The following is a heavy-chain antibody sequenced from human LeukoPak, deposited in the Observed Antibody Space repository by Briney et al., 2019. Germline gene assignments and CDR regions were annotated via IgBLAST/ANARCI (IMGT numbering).Heavy chain of an antibody. CDR1: GGTFSSYA. V-gene: IGHV1-18*01. CDR2: ISAYNGNT. Sequence: ASVKVSCKASGGTFSSYAISWVRQAPGQGLEWMGWISAYNGNTNYAQKLQGRVTMTTDTSTSTAYMELRSLRSDDTAVYYCAREAYCGGDCYLDYWGQGTLVTVSS. CDR3: AREAYCGGDCYLDY. J-gene: IGHJ4*02. D-gene: IGHD2-21*02.